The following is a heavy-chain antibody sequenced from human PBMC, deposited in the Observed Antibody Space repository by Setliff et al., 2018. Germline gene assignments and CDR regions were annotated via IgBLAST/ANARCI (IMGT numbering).Heavy chain of an antibody. CDR3: AKCCGDHCCPLYSYRYMDV. J-gene: IGHJ6*03. V-gene: IGHV3-15*05. Sequence: GGSLRLSCAVSGLRFSDAWVSWVRQAPGKGLEWAGRIKSYGSGGTIDYAAPVEGRFTISRDDSKNTVYLQMNSLRVEDTAIYYCAKCCGDHCCPLYSYRYMDVWGKGTSVTVSS. CDR1: GLRFSDAW. D-gene: IGHD2-21*02. CDR2: IKSYGSGGTI.